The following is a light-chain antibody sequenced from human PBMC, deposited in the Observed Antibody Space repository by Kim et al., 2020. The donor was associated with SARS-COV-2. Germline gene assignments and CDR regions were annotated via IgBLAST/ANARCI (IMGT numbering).Light chain of an antibody. J-gene: IGLJ3*02. CDR1: SSNIGNNS. Sequence: QSVLTQPPSVSAAPGQKVTISCSGSSSNIGNNSVSWYQQLPGTAPKLLIYDNDKRPSGIPDRFSGSKSGTSATLDISGLQTGDEADYYCVTWGSSRTAVFGGGTKLTVL. CDR2: DND. V-gene: IGLV1-51*01. CDR3: VTWGSSRTAV.